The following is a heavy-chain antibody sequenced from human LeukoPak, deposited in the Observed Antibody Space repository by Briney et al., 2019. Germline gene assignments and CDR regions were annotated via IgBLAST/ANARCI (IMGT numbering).Heavy chain of an antibody. CDR2: ISAYNGNT. CDR1: GYTFTSYG. J-gene: IGHJ5*02. V-gene: IGHV1-18*01. Sequence: ASVKVSCKASGYTFTSYGTSWVRQAPGQGLEWMGWISAYNGNTNYAQKLQGRVTMTTDTSTSTAYMELRSLRSDDTAVYYCARLTPDSDYYDSSGYYSWFDPWGQGTLVTVSS. CDR3: ARLTPDSDYYDSSGYYSWFDP. D-gene: IGHD3-22*01.